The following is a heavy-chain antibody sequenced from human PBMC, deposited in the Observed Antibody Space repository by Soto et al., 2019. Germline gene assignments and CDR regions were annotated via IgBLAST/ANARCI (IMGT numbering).Heavy chain of an antibody. J-gene: IGHJ4*02. V-gene: IGHV4-4*02. CDR3: ARDPREYSYGYFDY. CDR1: GGSISSSNW. D-gene: IGHD5-18*01. Sequence: SETLSLTCAVSGGSISSSNWWSWVRQPPGKGLEWIGEIYHSGSTNYNPSLKSRVTISVDKSKNQFSLKLSSVTAADTAVYYCARDPREYSYGYFDYWGQGTLVTVSS. CDR2: IYHSGST.